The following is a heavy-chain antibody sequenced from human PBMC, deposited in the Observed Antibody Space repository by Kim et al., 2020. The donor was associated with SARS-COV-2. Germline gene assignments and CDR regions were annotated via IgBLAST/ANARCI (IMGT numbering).Heavy chain of an antibody. Sequence: RDYADSVKGRFTSSRDNAKNTLYLQMNSLRAEDTAVYYCAYIVATTQIDYWGQGTLVTVSS. V-gene: IGHV3-23*01. CDR2: R. CDR3: AYIVATTQIDY. J-gene: IGHJ4*02. D-gene: IGHD5-12*01.